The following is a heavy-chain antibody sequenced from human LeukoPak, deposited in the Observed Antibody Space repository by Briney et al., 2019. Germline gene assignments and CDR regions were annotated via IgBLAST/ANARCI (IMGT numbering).Heavy chain of an antibody. D-gene: IGHD6-6*01. V-gene: IGHV3-7*01. CDR3: ARLIGDRTIYDY. J-gene: IGHJ4*02. CDR2: INQGGSET. CDR1: GFTFRTYW. Sequence: GGSLRLSCAASGFTFRTYWMSWVRQAPGKGLEWVASINQGGSETYYVESVKGRFTISRDNAMNSFSLQMNSLRAEDTAVYYCARLIGDRTIYDYWGQGTLVTVSS.